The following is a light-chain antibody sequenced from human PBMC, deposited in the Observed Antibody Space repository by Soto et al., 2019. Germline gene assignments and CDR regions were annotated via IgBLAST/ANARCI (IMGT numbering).Light chain of an antibody. J-gene: IGKJ1*01. CDR2: WAS. CDR1: QSVLYNSNNKNY. Sequence: DIVMTQSPDSLAVSLGERATINCKSSQSVLYNSNNKNYLAWYQQKPGQPPKLLIYWASTRESGVPDRFSGSGYVTDFTLSISSLQAEDVAVYFCQQYCESPQTFGQGTKVEMK. CDR3: QQYCESPQT. V-gene: IGKV4-1*01.